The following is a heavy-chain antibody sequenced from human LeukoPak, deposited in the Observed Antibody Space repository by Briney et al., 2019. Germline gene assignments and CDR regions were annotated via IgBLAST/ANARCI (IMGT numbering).Heavy chain of an antibody. V-gene: IGHV3-11*06. D-gene: IGHD4-17*01. CDR3: AKMATVTTRNYFDY. Sequence: KPGGSLGLSCAASGFTFSDYYMSWIRQAPGKGLEWVSYISSSSSYTNYADSVKGRFTISRDNAKNSLYLQMNSLRAEDTAVYYCAKMATVTTRNYFDYWGQGTLVTVSS. CDR2: ISSSSSYT. CDR1: GFTFSDYY. J-gene: IGHJ4*02.